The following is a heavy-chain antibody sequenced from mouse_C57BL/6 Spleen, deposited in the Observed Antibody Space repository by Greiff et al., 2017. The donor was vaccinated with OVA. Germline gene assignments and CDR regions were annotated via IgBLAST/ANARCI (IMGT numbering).Heavy chain of an antibody. Sequence: QVQLQQSGPELVKPGASVKISCKASGYAFSSSWMNWVKQRPGKGLEWIGRIYPGDGDTNYNGKFKGKATLTADKSSSTAYMQLSSLTSEDSAVYFCAVWLLPFDYWGQGTTLTVSS. V-gene: IGHV1-82*01. CDR2: IYPGDGDT. D-gene: IGHD2-3*01. CDR1: GYAFSSSW. CDR3: AVWLLPFDY. J-gene: IGHJ2*01.